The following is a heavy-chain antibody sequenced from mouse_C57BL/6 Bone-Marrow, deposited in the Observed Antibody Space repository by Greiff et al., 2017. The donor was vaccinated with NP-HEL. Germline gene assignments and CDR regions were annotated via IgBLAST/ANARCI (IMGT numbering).Heavy chain of an antibody. Sequence: QVQLKESGAELVRPGASVTLSCKASGYTFTDYEMHWVKQTPVHGLEWIGAIDPETGGTAYNQKFKGKAILTADKSSSTAYMELRSLTSEDSAVYYCTRWGYGSRLDYWGQGTTLTVSS. D-gene: IGHD1-1*01. CDR1: GYTFTDYE. CDR3: TRWGYGSRLDY. V-gene: IGHV1-15*01. CDR2: IDPETGGT. J-gene: IGHJ2*01.